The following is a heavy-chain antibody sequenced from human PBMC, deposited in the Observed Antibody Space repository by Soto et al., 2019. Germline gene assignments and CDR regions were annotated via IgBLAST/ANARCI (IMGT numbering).Heavy chain of an antibody. D-gene: IGHD2-15*01. CDR2: IIPIFGTA. J-gene: IGHJ4*02. CDR1: GGTFSSYA. V-gene: IGHV1-69*13. Sequence: ASVKVSCKASGGTFSSYAISWVRQAPGQGLEWMGGIIPIFGTANYAQKFQGRVTITADGSTSTAYMELSSLRSEDTAVYYCATGILDIVVVVAASSTYYFDYWGQGTRVTVSS. CDR3: ATGILDIVVVVAASSTYYFDY.